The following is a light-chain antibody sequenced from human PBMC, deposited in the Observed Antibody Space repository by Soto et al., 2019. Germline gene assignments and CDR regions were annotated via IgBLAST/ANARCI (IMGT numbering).Light chain of an antibody. CDR2: DVS. J-gene: IGKJ5*01. CDR3: QQYHKVPVT. CDR1: QDVNNS. V-gene: IGKV1-33*01. Sequence: DIQMTQSPSSLSASVGDRVTITCQARQDVNNSLNWYQQKPRKAPNLLIYDVSNLGTEVPSRFSGSGSVTDFTFTISRLQPEDMGTYYCQQYHKVPVTFGQGTRLEIK.